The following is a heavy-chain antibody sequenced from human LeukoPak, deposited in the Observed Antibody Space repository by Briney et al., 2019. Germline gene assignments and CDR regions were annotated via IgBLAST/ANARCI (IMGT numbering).Heavy chain of an antibody. CDR1: GGSISSYY. CDR2: IYYSGST. CDR3: ARDSRRDSSGYSIDY. J-gene: IGHJ4*02. V-gene: IGHV4-59*01. D-gene: IGHD3-22*01. Sequence: PAETLSLTCTVSGGSISSYYWSWIRQPPGKGLEWIGYIYYSGSTNYNPSLKSRVTISVDTSKNQFSLKLSSVTAPDTAVYYCARDSRRDSSGYSIDYWGQGTLVTVSS.